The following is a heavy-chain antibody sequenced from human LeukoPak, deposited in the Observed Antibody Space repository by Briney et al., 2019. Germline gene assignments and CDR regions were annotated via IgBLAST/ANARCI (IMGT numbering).Heavy chain of an antibody. V-gene: IGHV4-34*01. CDR1: GGSFSGYY. CDR2: INHSGST. D-gene: IGHD3-22*01. CDR3: ARGLTVRRSMIVVVDYYMDV. J-gene: IGHJ6*03. Sequence: SETLSLTCAVYGGSFSGYYWSWIRQPPGKGLEWIGEINHSGSTNYNPSLKSRVTISVDTSKNQFSLKLSSVTAADTAVYYCARGLTVRRSMIVVVDYYMDVWSKGTTVTVSS.